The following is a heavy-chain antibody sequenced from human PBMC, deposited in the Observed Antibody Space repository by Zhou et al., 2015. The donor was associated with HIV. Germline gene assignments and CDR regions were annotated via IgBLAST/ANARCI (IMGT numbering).Heavy chain of an antibody. V-gene: IGHV1-69*04. CDR1: GGTFSGSD. J-gene: IGHJ3*02. CDR2: ITPMFDME. D-gene: IGHD3-3*01. CDR3: ARDVSRPGTIFGVGLNAFAI. Sequence: LVQSGTEVRKPGSSVNVSCKASGGTFSGSDISWVRQAPGQGLEWMGSITPMFDMETYAEKFRARLTITVDKSTSAAYMELNRLTSEDAAVYYCARDVSRPGTIFGVGLNAFAIWGQGTMVTVSS.